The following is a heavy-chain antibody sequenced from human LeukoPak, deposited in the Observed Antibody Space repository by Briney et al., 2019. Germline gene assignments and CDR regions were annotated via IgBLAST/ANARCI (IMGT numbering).Heavy chain of an antibody. Sequence: SQTLSLTCAISGDSVSSNSAAWNWLRQSPSRGLEWLGRTYYRSKWYNDYAVSVKSRITINPDTSKNQFSLQLNSVTPEDTAVYYCARALVDSYGSTPLDYWGQGTLVTVSS. V-gene: IGHV6-1*01. J-gene: IGHJ4*02. CDR2: TYYRSKWYN. CDR3: ARALVDSYGSTPLDY. CDR1: GDSVSSNSAA. D-gene: IGHD5-18*01.